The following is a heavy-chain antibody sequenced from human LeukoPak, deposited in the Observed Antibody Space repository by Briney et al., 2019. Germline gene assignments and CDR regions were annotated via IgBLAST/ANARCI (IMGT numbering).Heavy chain of an antibody. V-gene: IGHV4-4*02. Sequence: PSETLSLTCAVSGGSISSSNWWSWVRQPPGKGLEWIGEIYHSGSTNYNPSLKSRVTISVDKSKNQFSLKLSSVTAADTAVYYCVRELYLGDGYYYYGTDVCGKGSSAT. J-gene: IGHJ6*04. CDR2: IYHSGST. CDR3: VRELYLGDGYYYYGTDV. D-gene: IGHD3-10*01. CDR1: GGSISSSNW.